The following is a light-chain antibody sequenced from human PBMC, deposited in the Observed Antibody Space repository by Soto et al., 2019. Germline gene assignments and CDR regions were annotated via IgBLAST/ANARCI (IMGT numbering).Light chain of an antibody. CDR2: GAS. CDR1: QSVSSS. J-gene: IGKJ1*01. CDR3: QQYNNWPRT. V-gene: IGKV3-15*01. Sequence: EIVMTQSPATLSVSPGERATLSCRASQSVSSSLAWYQQKPGQAPRLLIYGASTRATGIPARFSGSGSGTEFTLTISGLQSEDFAVYSCQQYNNWPRTFGQGTKVDI.